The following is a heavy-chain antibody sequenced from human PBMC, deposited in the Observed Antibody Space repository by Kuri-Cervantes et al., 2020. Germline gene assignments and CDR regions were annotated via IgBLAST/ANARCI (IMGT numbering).Heavy chain of an antibody. CDR1: GYTFTSYY. J-gene: IGHJ6*03. CDR3: ARDGGWLPPFIKAYYYMDV. V-gene: IGHV1-46*01. Sequence: ASVKVSCKASGYTFTSYYMHWVRQAPGQGPEWMGIINPSGGSTSYAQKFQGRVTITADKSTSTAYMELSSLRSEDTAVYYCARDGGWLPPFIKAYYYMDVWGKGTTVTVSS. CDR2: INPSGGST. D-gene: IGHD5-12*01.